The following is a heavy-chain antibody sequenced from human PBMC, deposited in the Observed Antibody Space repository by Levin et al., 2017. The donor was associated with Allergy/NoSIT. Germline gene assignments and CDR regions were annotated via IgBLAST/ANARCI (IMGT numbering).Heavy chain of an antibody. V-gene: IGHV4-59*01. CDR2: IYSSGST. CDR1: GGSISSYY. Sequence: SQTLSLTCTVSGGSISSYYWSWIRQPPGKGLEWIGYIYSSGSTNYNPSLKTRVTISVDTSKNQFSLKLSSVTAADTAEYYCARSPLGRGFDYWGQGTLVTVSS. J-gene: IGHJ4*02. CDR3: ARSPLGRGFDY. D-gene: IGHD3-10*01.